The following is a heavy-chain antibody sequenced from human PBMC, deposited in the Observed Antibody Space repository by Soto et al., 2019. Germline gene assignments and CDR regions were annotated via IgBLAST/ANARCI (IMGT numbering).Heavy chain of an antibody. CDR1: GGSFSGYY. CDR2: INHSGST. Sequence: SETLSLTCAVYGGSFSGYYWSWIRQPPGKGLEWIGEINHSGSTNYNPSLKSRVTISVDTSKNQFSLKLSSVTAADTAVYYCARGVERWLPYGMDVWGQGTTVTVSS. J-gene: IGHJ6*02. CDR3: ARGVERWLPYGMDV. D-gene: IGHD6-19*01. V-gene: IGHV4-34*01.